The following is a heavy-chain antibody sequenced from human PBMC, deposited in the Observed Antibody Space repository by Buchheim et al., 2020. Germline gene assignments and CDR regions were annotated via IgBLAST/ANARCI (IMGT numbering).Heavy chain of an antibody. V-gene: IGHV4-59*08. CDR1: GGSISSYY. D-gene: IGHD3-16*02. CDR3: ARLRFNDYVWGSYRWIFDY. J-gene: IGHJ4*02. CDR2: IYYSGST. Sequence: QVQLQESGPGLVKPSETLSLTCTVSGGSISSYYWSWIRQPPGKGLEWIGYIYYSGSTNYNPSLKSRVTISVDTSKNQFSLKLSSVTAADTAVYYCARLRFNDYVWGSYRWIFDYWGQGTL.